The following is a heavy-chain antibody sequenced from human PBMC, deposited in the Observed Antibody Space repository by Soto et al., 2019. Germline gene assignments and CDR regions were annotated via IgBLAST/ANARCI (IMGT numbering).Heavy chain of an antibody. CDR1: GGSFSGYY. V-gene: IGHV4-34*01. CDR3: ARGRGLGRARGGYFDY. Sequence: SETLSLTCAVYGGSFSGYYWSWIRQPPGKGLEWIGEINHSGSTNYNPSLKSRVTISVDTSKNQFSLKLSSVTAADTAVYYCARGRGLGRARGGYFDYWGQGTLVTVSS. D-gene: IGHD3-16*01. CDR2: INHSGST. J-gene: IGHJ4*02.